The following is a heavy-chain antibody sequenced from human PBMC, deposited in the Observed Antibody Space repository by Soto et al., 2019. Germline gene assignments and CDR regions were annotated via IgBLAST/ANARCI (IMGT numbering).Heavy chain of an antibody. J-gene: IGHJ5*02. CDR1: GYTFTGYY. V-gene: IGHV1-2*02. Sequence: ASVKVSCKASGYTFTGYYMHWVRQAPGQGLEWMGWINPNSGGTNYAQKFQVRVTMTRDTSISPAYMELSRLGSDDTAVYYDARNGGTYSRGWTGWLDTWGQGTLVTVAA. CDR2: INPNSGGT. D-gene: IGHD6-19*01. CDR3: ARNGGTYSRGWTGWLDT.